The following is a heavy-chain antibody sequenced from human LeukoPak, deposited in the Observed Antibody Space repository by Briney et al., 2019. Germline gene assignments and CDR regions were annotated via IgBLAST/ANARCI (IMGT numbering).Heavy chain of an antibody. CDR3: ARGANWGSPDY. D-gene: IGHD7-27*01. J-gene: IGHJ4*02. Sequence: PSETLSLSCTVSGGSISSDYWSWIRQSPGKGLEWIGYIYYSGTTSYNPSLKSRVTISLDTSKNQFSLKLSSVTAADTAVYYCARGANWGSPDYWGQGTLVTVSS. CDR1: GGSISSDY. V-gene: IGHV4-59*01. CDR2: IYYSGTT.